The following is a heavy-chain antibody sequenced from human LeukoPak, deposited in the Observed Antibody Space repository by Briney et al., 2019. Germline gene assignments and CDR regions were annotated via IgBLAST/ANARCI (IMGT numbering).Heavy chain of an antibody. J-gene: IGHJ4*02. D-gene: IGHD5-12*01. CDR3: GTDFRYSGYDSPFDF. Sequence: GGSLRLSCAASGFTFSSYAMHWVRQAPGKGLEWVAVISYDGSNKYYADSVKGRFTISRDNSKNTLYLQMNSLRAEDTAVYYCGTDFRYSGYDSPFDFWGQGTLVTVSS. V-gene: IGHV3-30*04. CDR2: ISYDGSNK. CDR1: GFTFSSYA.